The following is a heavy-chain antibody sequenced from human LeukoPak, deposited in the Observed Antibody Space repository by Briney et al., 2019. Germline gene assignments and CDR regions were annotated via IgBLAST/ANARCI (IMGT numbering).Heavy chain of an antibody. Sequence: GGSLRLSCAASGFTFSSYAMSWVRQAPGKGLEWVSTISGSGGSTYYADSVKGRFTISRDTSENTLYLQMNSLRAEDTAVYYCAKDRIFSSGSKNFDSWGQGTLLTVSS. J-gene: IGHJ4*02. V-gene: IGHV3-23*01. D-gene: IGHD3-10*01. CDR1: GFTFSSYA. CDR3: AKDRIFSSGSKNFDS. CDR2: ISGSGGST.